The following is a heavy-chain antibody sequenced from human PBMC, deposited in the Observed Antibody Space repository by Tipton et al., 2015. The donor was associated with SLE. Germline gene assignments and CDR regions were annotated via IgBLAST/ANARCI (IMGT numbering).Heavy chain of an antibody. J-gene: IGHJ3*02. CDR2: IKQDGSEK. CDR3: ARTILSGAFDI. V-gene: IGHV3-7*03. CDR1: GFTFSSYA. Sequence: GSLRLSCAASGFTFSSYAMSWVRQAPGKGLEWVANIKQDGSEKYYVDSVKGRFTISRDNAKNSLYLQMNSLRAEDTAVYYCARTILSGAFDIWGQGTMVTVSS. D-gene: IGHD2-15*01.